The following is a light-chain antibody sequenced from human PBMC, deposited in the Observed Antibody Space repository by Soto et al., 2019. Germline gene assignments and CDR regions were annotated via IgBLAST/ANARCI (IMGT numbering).Light chain of an antibody. CDR2: AAS. CDR3: QQRSSSPPLT. CDR1: QSVSRS. J-gene: IGKJ4*01. V-gene: IGKV3-11*01. Sequence: EIVLTQSPATLSLSPGERATLSCRASQSVSRSLAWYQQKPGQAPRLLIYAASNRAAGIPGRFSGSGSGTDLTLTISSLEPEDSAVYYCQQRSSSPPLTFGGGTNVEIK.